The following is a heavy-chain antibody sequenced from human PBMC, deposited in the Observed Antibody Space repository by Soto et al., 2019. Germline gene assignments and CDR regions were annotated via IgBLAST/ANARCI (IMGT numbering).Heavy chain of an antibody. Sequence: PGGSLGLSCAAPESPFRSYAMHGVRKAPGKGLEWVAVISYDGSNKYYAASVKGRFTISRYNSKNTLYLQMNSLRSEDTAVDNCARPKEYSSSFDAFDIWGQGTMVTVSS. D-gene: IGHD6-6*01. CDR2: ISYDGSNK. V-gene: IGHV3-30-3*01. CDR3: ARPKEYSSSFDAFDI. J-gene: IGHJ3*02. CDR1: ESPFRSYA.